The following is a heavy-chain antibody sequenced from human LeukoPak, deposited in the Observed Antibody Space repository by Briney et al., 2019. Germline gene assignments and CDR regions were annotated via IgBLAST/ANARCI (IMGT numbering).Heavy chain of an antibody. CDR3: ARDSTGWQADSFDI. J-gene: IGHJ3*02. Sequence: GGSLRLSCVASGFSFSNHRMSWVRQAPGKGLEWVADIKQDGSDSNYLDSVGGRFTISRDNGKNSLYLQMNSLRVEDTAVYFCARDSTGWQADSFDIWGQGTMVTVSS. D-gene: IGHD2-8*02. V-gene: IGHV3-7*01. CDR1: GFSFSNHR. CDR2: IKQDGSDS.